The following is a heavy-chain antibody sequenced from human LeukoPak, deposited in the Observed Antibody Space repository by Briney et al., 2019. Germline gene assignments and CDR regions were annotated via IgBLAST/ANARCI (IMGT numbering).Heavy chain of an antibody. D-gene: IGHD3-10*01. CDR3: ARMVYYYYYMDV. J-gene: IGHJ6*03. Sequence: SETLSLTCTVSGGSISSSSYYWGWIRQPPGKGLEWIGSIYYSGSTYYNPSLKSRVTISVDTSKNQCSLKLSSVTAADTAVYYCARMVYYYYYMDVWGKGTTVTISS. CDR1: GGSISSSSYY. CDR2: IYYSGST. V-gene: IGHV4-39*01.